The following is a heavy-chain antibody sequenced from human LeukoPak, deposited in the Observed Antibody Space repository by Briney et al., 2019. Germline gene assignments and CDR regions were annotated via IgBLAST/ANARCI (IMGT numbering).Heavy chain of an antibody. CDR3: ARARTYDYASWPACDY. CDR2: LYYSGST. D-gene: IGHD3-16*01. CDR1: GGSINSYY. V-gene: IGHV4-59*01. Sequence: SETLSLTCTVSGGSINSYYWSWIRQPPGKGPEWIGYLYYSGSTNYNPSLKRRVTISVDTSKNQFSLTLSSVTAADTAVYYCARARTYDYASWPACDYWGQGTLVTVSS. J-gene: IGHJ4*02.